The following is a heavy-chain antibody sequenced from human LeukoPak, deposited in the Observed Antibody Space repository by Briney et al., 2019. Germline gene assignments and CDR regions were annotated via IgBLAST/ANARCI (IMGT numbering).Heavy chain of an antibody. D-gene: IGHD3-22*01. CDR3: ARYEFDSSGYYGDY. CDR2: IYYSGST. Sequence: SETLSLTCTVSGGSISSYYWSWIRQPPGKGLEWIGYIYYSGSTNYNPSLKSRVTISVDTSKNQFSLKLSSVTAADTAVYYCARYEFDSSGYYGDYWGQGTLVTVSS. J-gene: IGHJ4*02. CDR1: GGSISSYY. V-gene: IGHV4-59*12.